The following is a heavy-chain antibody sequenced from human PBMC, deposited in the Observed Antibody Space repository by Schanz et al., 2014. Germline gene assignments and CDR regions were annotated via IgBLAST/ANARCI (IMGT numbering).Heavy chain of an antibody. CDR3: EKEPSHGDYDYYFDY. Sequence: EVQLLESGGGLVQPGWSLRLSCAASGFTFSTYAMSWVRQAQGKGLEWVSAISGSGGSTYYADSVKVRFTISRDKYKNTLYLQMNSRRAEATDVYDCEKEPSHGDYDYYFDYWGQGTLXTVSS. V-gene: IGHV3-23*01. CDR2: ISGSGGST. CDR1: GFTFSTYA. J-gene: IGHJ4*02. D-gene: IGHD3-22*01.